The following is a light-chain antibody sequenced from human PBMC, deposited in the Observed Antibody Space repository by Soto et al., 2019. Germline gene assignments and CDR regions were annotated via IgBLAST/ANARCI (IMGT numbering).Light chain of an antibody. CDR1: QGILDY. CDR3: QKYNTAPQT. V-gene: IGKV1-27*01. J-gene: IGKJ1*01. Sequence: DIQMTQSPSSLSASVGDRVTITCRASQGILDYVAWYQQKPGKAPKLLIYAASTLQSGVPSRFSGSGSGTDFTLTISSLQPEDVATYFGQKYNTAPQTFGQGTKVESK. CDR2: AAS.